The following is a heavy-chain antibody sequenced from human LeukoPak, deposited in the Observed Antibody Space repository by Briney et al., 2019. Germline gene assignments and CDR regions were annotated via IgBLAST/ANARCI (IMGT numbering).Heavy chain of an antibody. J-gene: IGHJ4*02. V-gene: IGHV3-21*01. CDR1: GFTFSRYS. D-gene: IGHD5-12*01. CDR2: ISTTSRYI. Sequence: GGSLRLSCAASGFTFSRYSMNWVRQAPGKGLEWVSSISTTSRYIYYADSVQGRFTVTRDNAKNSLSLQMNSLRADDTAVHYCARGNSDYDHDYWGQGTLVTVSS. CDR3: ARGNSDYDHDY.